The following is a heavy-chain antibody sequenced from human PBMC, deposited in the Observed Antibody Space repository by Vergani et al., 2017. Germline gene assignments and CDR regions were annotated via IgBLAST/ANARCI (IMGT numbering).Heavy chain of an antibody. J-gene: IGHJ6*03. D-gene: IGHD4-23*01. Sequence: QVQLQESGPGLVKPSETLSLTCTVSGGSISSYYWSWIRQPPGKGLEWIGYIYYSGSTNYNPSLKSRVTISVDTSKNQFSLKLSSVTAADTAVYYCAGNGGSDYYYYMDVWGKGTTVTGSS. CDR3: AGNGGSDYYYYMDV. CDR1: GGSISSYY. CDR2: IYYSGST. V-gene: IGHV4-59*01.